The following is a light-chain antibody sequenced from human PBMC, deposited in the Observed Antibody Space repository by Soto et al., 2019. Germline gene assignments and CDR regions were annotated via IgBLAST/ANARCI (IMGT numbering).Light chain of an antibody. V-gene: IGKV3-15*01. CDR1: ESVRDN. J-gene: IGKJ1*01. Sequence: EIVMTQSPATLSGSPGERAIVSCRASESVRDNLAWYQQKPGQAPRLLIYGASTRASGIPARFSGSGSETEFTLTITNLQSDDFAFYYCPQYANWPPWTFGQGTKVEIK. CDR3: PQYANWPPWT. CDR2: GAS.